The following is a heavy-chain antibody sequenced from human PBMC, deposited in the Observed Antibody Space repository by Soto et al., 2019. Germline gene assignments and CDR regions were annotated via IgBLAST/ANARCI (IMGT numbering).Heavy chain of an antibody. CDR3: VKLAYCSSTSCSPFDY. Sequence: GGSLRLSCSASGFTFSSYAMHWVRQAPGKGLEYVSAISSNGGSTYYADSVKGRFTISRDNSENTLYLQMSSLRAEDTAVYYCVKLAYCSSTSCSPFDYWGQGTLVTVSS. V-gene: IGHV3-64D*06. J-gene: IGHJ4*02. CDR1: GFTFSSYA. D-gene: IGHD2-2*01. CDR2: ISSNGGST.